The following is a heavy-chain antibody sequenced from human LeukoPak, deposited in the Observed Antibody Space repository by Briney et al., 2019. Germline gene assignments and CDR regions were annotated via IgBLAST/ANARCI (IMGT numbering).Heavy chain of an antibody. CDR1: GFTVSSNY. V-gene: IGHV3-53*01. CDR2: IYAGGST. J-gene: IGHJ4*02. Sequence: GGSLRLSCAASGFTVSSNYMNWVRQAPGKGLEWVSIIYAGGSTHYADSVKGRFTIPRDNSKNTLYLQLNSMRAEDTAVYHCARSPGGYGNFDCWGQGTLVTVSS. D-gene: IGHD3-22*01. CDR3: ARSPGGYGNFDC.